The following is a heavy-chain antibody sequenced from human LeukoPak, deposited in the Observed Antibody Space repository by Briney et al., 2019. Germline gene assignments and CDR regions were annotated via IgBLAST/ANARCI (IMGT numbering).Heavy chain of an antibody. J-gene: IGHJ3*02. CDR2: IKRDGSEK. V-gene: IGHV3-7*04. Sequence: PGGSLRLSCEASRFTFSSYWMSWVRQAPGKGLEWVANIKRDGSEKQYVDSVKGRFTISRDNAKNSLYLQMDSLRAEDTAVYYCARVQEQRLVLYAFDIWGQGTMVTVSS. CDR1: RFTFSSYW. CDR3: ARVQEQRLVLYAFDI. D-gene: IGHD2/OR15-2a*01.